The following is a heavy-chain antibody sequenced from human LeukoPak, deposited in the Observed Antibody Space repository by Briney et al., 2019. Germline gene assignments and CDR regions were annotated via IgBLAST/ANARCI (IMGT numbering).Heavy chain of an antibody. J-gene: IGHJ5*02. CDR1: GGSFSGYY. CDR3: ARGDYSNTWFDP. V-gene: IGHV4-34*01. Sequence: LETLSLTCAVYGGSFSGYYWSWIRQPPGKGLEWIGEINHSGSTNYNPSLKSRVTISVDTSKNQFSLKLSSVTAADTAVYYCARGDYSNTWFDPWGQGTLVTVSS. D-gene: IGHD4-11*01. CDR2: INHSGST.